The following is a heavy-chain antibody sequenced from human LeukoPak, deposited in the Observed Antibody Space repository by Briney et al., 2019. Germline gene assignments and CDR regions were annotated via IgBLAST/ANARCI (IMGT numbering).Heavy chain of an antibody. D-gene: IGHD3-16*01. CDR1: GDSVSSDNVH. V-gene: IGHV6-1*01. CDR3: ARWIHATGGLDY. CDR2: AKFRVQWLQ. J-gene: IGHJ4*02. Sequence: SQTLTLTCDISGDSVSSDNVHWNWNRQSPSRDLEWLVRAKFRVQWLQQYGVSVKGRVTINPDTSKNQSYLQLNSVTPDDTAIYYCARWIHATGGLDYWGQGTLVTVSS.